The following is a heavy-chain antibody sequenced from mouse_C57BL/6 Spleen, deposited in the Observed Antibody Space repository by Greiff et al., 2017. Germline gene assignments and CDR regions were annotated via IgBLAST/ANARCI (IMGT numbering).Heavy chain of an antibody. CDR3: ARGQDGYPFAY. J-gene: IGHJ3*01. CDR1: GYTFTSYW. V-gene: IGHV1-55*01. CDR2: IYPGSGST. D-gene: IGHD2-3*01. Sequence: QQSGAELVKPGASVKMSCKASGYTFTSYWITWVKQRPGQGLEWIGDIYPGSGSTNYNEKFKSKATLTVDTSSSTAYMQLSSLTSEDSAVYYCARGQDGYPFAYWGQGTLVTVSA.